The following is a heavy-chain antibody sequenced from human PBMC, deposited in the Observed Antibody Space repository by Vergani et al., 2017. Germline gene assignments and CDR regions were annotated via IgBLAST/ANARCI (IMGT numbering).Heavy chain of an antibody. V-gene: IGHV3-30-3*01. J-gene: IGHJ6*03. CDR3: ARSESHYYYYMDV. CDR2: ISYDGSNK. Sequence: QVQLLASGGGVVQPGRSLRLSCAASGFTFSSYAMHWVRQAPGKGLEWVAVISYDGSNKYYADSVKGRFTISRDNSKNTLYLQMNSLRAEDTAVYYCARSESHYYYYMDVWGKGTTVTVSS. CDR1: GFTFSSYA.